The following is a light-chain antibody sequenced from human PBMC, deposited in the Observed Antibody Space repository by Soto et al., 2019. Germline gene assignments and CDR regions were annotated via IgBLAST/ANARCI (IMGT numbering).Light chain of an antibody. CDR1: QSISSY. Sequence: DIQMTQSPSSLSASVGDRVTITCRASQSISSYLNWYQQKPGKAPKLLIYAASSLQSGVPSRFSGSGSGTDFTLTISSLQPEDFATYYCQQSYSTTWPFRQGTKVDIX. CDR3: QQSYSTTWP. V-gene: IGKV1-39*01. CDR2: AAS. J-gene: IGKJ1*01.